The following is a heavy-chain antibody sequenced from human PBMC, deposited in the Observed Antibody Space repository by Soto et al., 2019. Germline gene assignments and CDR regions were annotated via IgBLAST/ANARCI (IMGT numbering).Heavy chain of an antibody. V-gene: IGHV4-34*01. Sequence: PSETLSLTCAAYGGSFSGYYWSWIRQPPGKGLEWIGEINHSGSTNYNPSLKSRVTISVDTSKNQFSLKLSSVTAADTAVYYCARRSIAARRGVVYFDYWGQGTLVTVSS. CDR2: INHSGST. CDR1: GGSFSGYY. J-gene: IGHJ4*02. D-gene: IGHD6-6*01. CDR3: ARRSIAARRGVVYFDY.